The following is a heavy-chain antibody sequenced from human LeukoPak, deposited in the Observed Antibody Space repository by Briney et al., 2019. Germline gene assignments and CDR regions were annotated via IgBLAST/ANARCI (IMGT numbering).Heavy chain of an antibody. D-gene: IGHD3-22*01. CDR2: ISAYNGNT. CDR3: ARDEYYDSSGYYYGVLFDY. Sequence: ASVKVSCKASGYTFTSYGISWVRPAPGQGLEWMGWISAYNGNTNYAQKLQGRVTMTTDTSTSTAYMELRSLRSDDTAVYYCARDEYYDSSGYYYGVLFDYWGQGTLVTVSS. V-gene: IGHV1-18*01. CDR1: GYTFTSYG. J-gene: IGHJ4*02.